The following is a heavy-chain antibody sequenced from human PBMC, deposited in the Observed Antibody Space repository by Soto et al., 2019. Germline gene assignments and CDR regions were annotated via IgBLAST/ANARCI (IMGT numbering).Heavy chain of an antibody. CDR3: AGGGVRGVITRTRDYYGMDV. CDR2: IYPGDSDT. J-gene: IGHJ6*02. D-gene: IGHD3-10*01. Sequence: GESLKICRKGSGYNFTSYRFRWVRQMPGKGLDCMGIIYPGDSDTRYSPPLQGQVTISADKSISTAYLQWSSLKASDTAMYYCAGGGVRGVITRTRDYYGMDVWGQGTTVTVPS. CDR1: GYNFTSYR. V-gene: IGHV5-51*01.